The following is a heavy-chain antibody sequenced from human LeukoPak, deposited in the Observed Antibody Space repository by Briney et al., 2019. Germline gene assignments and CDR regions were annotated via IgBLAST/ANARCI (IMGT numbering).Heavy chain of an antibody. V-gene: IGHV3-11*04. CDR1: GFTVSSNY. J-gene: IGHJ4*02. D-gene: IGHD6-19*01. CDR3: ARAVAVRFDY. Sequence: GGSLRLSCAASGFTVSSNYMSWVRQAPGKGLEWVSYISSSGSTIYYADSVKGRFTISRDNAKNSLYLQMNSLRAEDTAVYYCARAVAVRFDYWGQGTLVTVSS. CDR2: ISSSGSTI.